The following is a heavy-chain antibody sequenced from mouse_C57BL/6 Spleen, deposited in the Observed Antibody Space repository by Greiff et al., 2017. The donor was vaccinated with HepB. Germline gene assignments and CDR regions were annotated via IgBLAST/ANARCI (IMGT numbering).Heavy chain of an antibody. CDR3: ARSYDYDEGYFDY. D-gene: IGHD2-4*01. Sequence: DVMLVESGGGLVQPGGSLSLSCAASGFTFTDYYMSWVRQPPGKALEWLGFIRNKANGYTTEYSASVKGRFTISRDNSQSILYLQMNALRAEDSATYYCARSYDYDEGYFDYWGQGTTLTVSS. CDR1: GFTFTDYY. CDR2: IRNKANGYTT. J-gene: IGHJ2*01. V-gene: IGHV7-3*01.